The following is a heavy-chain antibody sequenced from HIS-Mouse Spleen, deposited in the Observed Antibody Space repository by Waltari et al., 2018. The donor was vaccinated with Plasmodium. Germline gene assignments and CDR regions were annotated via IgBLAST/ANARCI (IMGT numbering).Heavy chain of an antibody. CDR3: ARDRDGSGNYYFDY. Sequence: QVQLVESGGGVVQPGRSLRLSCAASGFTFSSYAMHWVRQAPGKGLEWVAVISYDGSNKYYADSVKGRFTISRDNSKNTLDLQMNSLRAEDTAVYYCARDRDGSGNYYFDYWGQGTLVTVSS. CDR2: ISYDGSNK. J-gene: IGHJ4*02. D-gene: IGHD3-10*01. V-gene: IGHV3-30-3*01. CDR1: GFTFSSYA.